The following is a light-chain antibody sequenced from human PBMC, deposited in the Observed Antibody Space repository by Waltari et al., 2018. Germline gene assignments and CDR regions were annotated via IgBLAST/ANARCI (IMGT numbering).Light chain of an antibody. CDR1: QRVSSSY. CDR2: GAS. Sequence: EIVLTQSPGTLSLSPGERAPLSCRASQRVSSSYLAWYQQKPGQAPRLLIYGASSRATGIPDRFSGSGSGTDFTLTISRLEPEDFAVYYCQQYGSSPQTFGQGTKVEIK. CDR3: QQYGSSPQT. V-gene: IGKV3-20*01. J-gene: IGKJ1*01.